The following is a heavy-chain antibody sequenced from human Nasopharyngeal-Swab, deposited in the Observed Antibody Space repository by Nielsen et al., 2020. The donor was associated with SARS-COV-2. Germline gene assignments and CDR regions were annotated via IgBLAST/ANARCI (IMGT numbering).Heavy chain of an antibody. J-gene: IGHJ6*03. CDR1: GFTFSTYS. Sequence: GESLKISCAASGFTFSTYSMNWVRQAPGKGLEWVSYISGGSSAIYYADSVKGRFTISRDNAKNSLYLQMNSLRAEDTAVYYCARDGATVIGYYYYYMDVWGKGTTVTVSS. CDR2: ISGGSSAI. D-gene: IGHD4-11*01. CDR3: ARDGATVIGYYYYYMDV. V-gene: IGHV3-48*01.